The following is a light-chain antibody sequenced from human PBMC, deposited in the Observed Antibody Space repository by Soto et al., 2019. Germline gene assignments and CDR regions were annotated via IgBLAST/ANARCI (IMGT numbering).Light chain of an antibody. CDR1: QRLSTY. J-gene: IGKJ4*01. V-gene: IGKV3-11*01. CDR3: QQRSNWPLT. CDR2: DAS. Sequence: EIVLTQSPATLFLSPGERAPPSSRASQRLSTYLAWYQQKPGQAPRPLIYDASNRATGIPARFSGSGSGTDFTLTISSLEPEDFAVYYCQQRSNWPLTFGGGTKVEIK.